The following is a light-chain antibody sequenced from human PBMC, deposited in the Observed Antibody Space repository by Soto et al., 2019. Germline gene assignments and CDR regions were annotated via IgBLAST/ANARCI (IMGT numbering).Light chain of an antibody. CDR2: DVS. V-gene: IGLV2-8*01. J-gene: IGLJ1*01. CDR3: SSYAGSYNLV. Sequence: QSALTQPPSASGSPGQSVTISCTGTSSDVGGYNYVSWYQHHPGKAPKLIIYDVSERPSGVPDRFAGSKSGNTGNTASLTISGLQAEDEADYYCSSYAGSYNLVFGSGTKLTVL. CDR1: SSDVGGYNY.